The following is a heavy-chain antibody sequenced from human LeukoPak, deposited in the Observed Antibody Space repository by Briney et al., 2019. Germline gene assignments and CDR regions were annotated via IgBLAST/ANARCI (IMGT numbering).Heavy chain of an antibody. J-gene: IGHJ5*02. CDR2: IYHSGST. CDR1: GYSISSGYY. Sequence: SETLSLTCAVSGYSISSGYYWGWIRQPPGKGLEWIGSIYHSGSTYYNPSLKSRVTISVDTSKNQFSLKLSSVTAADTAVYYCARVPSSLDCYVDCYLDPWGQGTLVTVSS. V-gene: IGHV4-38-2*01. CDR3: ARVPSSLDCYVDCYLDP. D-gene: IGHD2-21*02.